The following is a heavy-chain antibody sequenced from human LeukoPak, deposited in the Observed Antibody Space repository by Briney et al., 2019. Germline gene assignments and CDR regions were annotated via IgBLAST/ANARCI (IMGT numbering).Heavy chain of an antibody. CDR2: INPNSGGT. Sequence: ASVKVSCKASGYTFTGYYMHWVRQAPGQGLEWMGWINPNSGGTNYAQKVQGRVTMTRDTSISTAYMELSRLRSDDTAVYYCARDLVHRDAFDIWGQGTMVTVSS. CDR3: ARDLVHRDAFDI. CDR1: GYTFTGYY. D-gene: IGHD6-13*01. V-gene: IGHV1-2*02. J-gene: IGHJ3*02.